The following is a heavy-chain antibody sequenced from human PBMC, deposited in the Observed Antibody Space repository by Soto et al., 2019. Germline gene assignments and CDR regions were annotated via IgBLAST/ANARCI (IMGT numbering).Heavy chain of an antibody. CDR3: ARGPLWFGELLYLDY. V-gene: IGHV3-7*04. CDR1: GFTFSSYW. Sequence: EVQLVESGGGLVQPGGSLRLSCAASGFTFSSYWMSWVRQAPGKGLEWVANIKQDGSEKYYVDSVKGRFTISRDNAKNSLYLQVNSLRAEDTAVYYCARGPLWFGELLYLDYWGQGTLVTVSS. CDR2: IKQDGSEK. D-gene: IGHD3-10*01. J-gene: IGHJ4*02.